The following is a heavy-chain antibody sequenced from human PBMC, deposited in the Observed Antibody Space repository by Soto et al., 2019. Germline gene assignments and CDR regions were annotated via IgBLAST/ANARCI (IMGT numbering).Heavy chain of an antibody. CDR1: AASFSKYY. D-gene: IGHD3-16*01. CDR2: IYFNGNT. Sequence: SETLSLTCTVSAASFSKYYWTWIRQPPGKGLEWIGYIYFNGNTKYNPSLEGRLTISVDTSKKEVTVKLTSVTAADAAVYYCASVTFGGIVLANWGQGTLVTVSS. J-gene: IGHJ4*02. V-gene: IGHV4-59*01. CDR3: ASVTFGGIVLAN.